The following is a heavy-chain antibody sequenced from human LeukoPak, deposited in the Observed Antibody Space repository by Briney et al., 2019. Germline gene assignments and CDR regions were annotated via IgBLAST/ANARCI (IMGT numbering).Heavy chain of an antibody. CDR2: IWYDGSNN. CDR3: ASEIKLRYFDWLSHGMDV. D-gene: IGHD3-9*01. CDR1: GFNFSSYG. Sequence: GGSLRLSCAASGFNFSSYGMHWVRQAPGKGLEWVAVIWYDGSNNYYADSMKGRFTISRDNAKNSLYLQMNSLRAEDTAVYYCASEIKLRYFDWLSHGMDVWGQGTTVTVSS. J-gene: IGHJ6*02. V-gene: IGHV3-33*01.